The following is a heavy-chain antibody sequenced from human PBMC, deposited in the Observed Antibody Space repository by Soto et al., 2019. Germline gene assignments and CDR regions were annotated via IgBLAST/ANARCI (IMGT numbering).Heavy chain of an antibody. Sequence: EVQLVESVGGLVQPGGSLRLSCAASGFTVSSKYMTWVRQAPGKGLEWVSLIQGGGTTYYADSVKGRFTISRDTSENTLHLQMDSLRVEDTAVYYCARDDVLCDGGRCYGIPLDVWGKGNTVTVSS. CDR1: GFTVSSKY. CDR2: IQGGGTT. J-gene: IGHJ6*04. CDR3: ARDDVLCDGGRCYGIPLDV. V-gene: IGHV3-66*01. D-gene: IGHD2-15*01.